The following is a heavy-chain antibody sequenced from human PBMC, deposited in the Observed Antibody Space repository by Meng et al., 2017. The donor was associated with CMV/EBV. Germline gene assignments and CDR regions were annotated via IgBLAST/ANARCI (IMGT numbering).Heavy chain of an antibody. D-gene: IGHD6-19*01. Sequence: ASVKVSCKASGYTFTSYYMHWVRQAPGQGLEWMGIINPSGGSTSYAQKFQGRVTMTRDTSTSTVYMELSSLGSEDTAVYYCARQLARIAVADTDHDAFDIWGQGTMVTVSS. CDR1: GYTFTSYY. CDR2: INPSGGST. V-gene: IGHV1-46*01. J-gene: IGHJ3*02. CDR3: ARQLARIAVADTDHDAFDI.